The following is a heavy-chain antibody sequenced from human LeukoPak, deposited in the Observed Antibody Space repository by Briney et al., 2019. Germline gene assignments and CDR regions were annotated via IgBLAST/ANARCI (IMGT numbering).Heavy chain of an antibody. D-gene: IGHD3-10*01. Sequence: SETLSLTCAVYGGSFSGYYLSWIRQPPGKGLEGIGEINHSGSTNYNPSLKSRVTISLDTSKNQFSLKLSSVTAADTAVYYCARGDDSGSYFPFDCWGQGTLVAVS. J-gene: IGHJ4*02. CDR3: ARGDDSGSYFPFDC. CDR1: GGSFSGYY. CDR2: INHSGST. V-gene: IGHV4-34*01.